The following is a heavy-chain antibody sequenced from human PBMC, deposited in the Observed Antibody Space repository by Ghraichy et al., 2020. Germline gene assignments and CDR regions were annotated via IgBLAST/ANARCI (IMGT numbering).Heavy chain of an antibody. J-gene: IGHJ2*01. CDR3: ARELVAVAGCPDRWDLDL. CDR1: GFTFSRYA. Sequence: GGSLRLSCAASGFTFSRYAMHWVRQAPGKGLEYVSAISGNGVSTYYANSVKGRFTMSRDNSKNTLYLHMGSLSTEDTAVYYCARELVAVAGCPDRWDLDLWGRGTLVTVSS. CDR2: ISGNGVST. D-gene: IGHD6-19*01. V-gene: IGHV3-64*01.